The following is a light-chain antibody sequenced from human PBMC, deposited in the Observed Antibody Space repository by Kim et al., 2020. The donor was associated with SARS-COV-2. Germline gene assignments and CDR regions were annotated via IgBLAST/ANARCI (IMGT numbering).Light chain of an antibody. Sequence: VSPGERATLSCSASQSISSNLAWYQQTPGQAPRLLIYGTSTRATGIPARFSGSGSGTEFTLTISSLQSEDFAVYYCQQYNNWPRITFGEGNKLEI. CDR1: QSISSN. CDR3: QQYNNWPRIT. J-gene: IGKJ2*01. CDR2: GTS. V-gene: IGKV3-15*01.